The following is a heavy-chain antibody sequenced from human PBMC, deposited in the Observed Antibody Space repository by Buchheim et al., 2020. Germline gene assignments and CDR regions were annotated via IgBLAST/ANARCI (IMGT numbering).Heavy chain of an antibody. V-gene: IGHV4-39*02. CDR3: ARDHSSSWYAGGFDP. Sequence: QLQLQESGPGLVKPSETLSLTCTVSGGSISSSSYYWGWIRQPPGKGLEWIGSIYYSGSTYYNPSLKSRVTISVDPSKNQFSLKLSSVTAADTAVYYCARDHSSSWYAGGFDPWGQGTL. CDR2: IYYSGST. CDR1: GGSISSSSYY. D-gene: IGHD6-13*01. J-gene: IGHJ5*02.